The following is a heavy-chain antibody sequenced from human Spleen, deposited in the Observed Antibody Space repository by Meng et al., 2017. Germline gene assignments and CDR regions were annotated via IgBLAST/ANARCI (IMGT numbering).Heavy chain of an antibody. CDR1: GFTFSSYA. D-gene: IGHD6-19*01. V-gene: IGHV3-23*01. Sequence: GGSLRLSCTASGFTFSSYAMSWVRQAPGKGLEWVSTISGGGGSTHYADSVKGRFTISRDNAKNTLYLQMNSLRAEDTAVYYCARGGYSSGLDYWGQGTLVTVSS. J-gene: IGHJ4*02. CDR2: ISGGGGST. CDR3: ARGGYSSGLDY.